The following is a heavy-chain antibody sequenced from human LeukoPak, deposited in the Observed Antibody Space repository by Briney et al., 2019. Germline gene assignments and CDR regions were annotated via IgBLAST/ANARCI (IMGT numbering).Heavy chain of an antibody. CDR1: GFTFSSYS. Sequence: GGSLRLSCAASGFTFSSYSMNWVRQAPGKGLEWVSYISTSGSTIYYADSVKGRFTISRDNAKNSLYLQMNSLRAEDTAIYYCARMQQLVDFVDYWGQGTLVTVSS. D-gene: IGHD6-13*01. V-gene: IGHV3-48*04. CDR2: ISTSGSTI. CDR3: ARMQQLVDFVDY. J-gene: IGHJ4*02.